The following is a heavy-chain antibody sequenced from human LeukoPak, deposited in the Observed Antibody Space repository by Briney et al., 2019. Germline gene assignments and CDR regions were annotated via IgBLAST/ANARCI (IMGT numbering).Heavy chain of an antibody. Sequence: SETLSLTCTVSGGSISSYYWSWIRQPPGKGLEWIGYIYYSGSTNYNPSLKSRVTISVDTSKNQFSLKLSSVTAADTAVYYCARCRPDTAMVDYYYYYGMDVWGQGTTVTVSS. J-gene: IGHJ6*02. CDR3: ARCRPDTAMVDYYYYYGMDV. V-gene: IGHV4-59*12. CDR1: GGSISSYY. D-gene: IGHD5-18*01. CDR2: IYYSGST.